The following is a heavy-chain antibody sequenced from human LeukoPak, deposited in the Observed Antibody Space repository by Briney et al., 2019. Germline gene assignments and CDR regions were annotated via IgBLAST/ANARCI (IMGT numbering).Heavy chain of an antibody. V-gene: IGHV4-61*01. Sequence: SETLSLTCTVSGGSISSGSYSWNWIRQPPGKGLEWIGYIYYSGSTNYNPSLKSRVTISVDTSKNQFSLKLSSVTAADTAVYYCARARVGGYNRFDYWGQGTLVTVSS. CDR3: ARARVGGYNRFDY. D-gene: IGHD5-24*01. CDR1: GGSISSGSYS. CDR2: IYYSGST. J-gene: IGHJ4*02.